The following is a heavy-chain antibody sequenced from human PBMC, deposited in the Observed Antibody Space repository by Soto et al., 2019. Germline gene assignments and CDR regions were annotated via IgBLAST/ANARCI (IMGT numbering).Heavy chain of an antibody. CDR3: AGGPYRAGLIAVRPGLDY. CDR1: GYTFTTYW. D-gene: IGHD6-6*01. CDR2: IEPGKSYT. V-gene: IGHV5-10-1*01. J-gene: IGHJ4*02. Sequence: PGESLKISCKGSGYTFTTYWITWVRQTPGKGLEWMGRIEPGKSYTSYNPSFQGHVTLSADMSISTAYLQWSGLKAADTALYYCAGGPYRAGLIAVRPGLDYWGQGILVTVSS.